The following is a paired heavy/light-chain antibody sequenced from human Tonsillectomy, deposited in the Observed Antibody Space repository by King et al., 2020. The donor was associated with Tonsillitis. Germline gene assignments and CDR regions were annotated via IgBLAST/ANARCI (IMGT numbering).Heavy chain of an antibody. CDR3: ARHPYGYASSWF. CDR1: GFTFSSFA. Sequence: QVQLVESGGGVVQPGRSLRLSCAASGFTFSSFAMHYIRQAPGKGLEWVAGISYDGSNEYYVDSVKGRFTISRDNSKKTVYLQMNSLRREDTAVYFCARHPYGYASSWFWGQGSLVTVSS. J-gene: IGHJ4*02. V-gene: IGHV3-30*04. D-gene: IGHD6-13*01. CDR2: ISYDGSNE.
Light chain of an antibody. CDR1: QGIASW. CDR3: QQYDKYPFT. V-gene: IGKV1D-16*01. J-gene: IGKJ5*01. CDR2: AAS. Sequence: DIQMTQSPSSLAASVGDRVTITCRASQGIASWLAWYQQKPGKAPKSLIYAASSLETGVPSRFSGSGSGTDFTLTISSLQPEDFATYYCQQYDKYPFTFGQGTRLEIK.